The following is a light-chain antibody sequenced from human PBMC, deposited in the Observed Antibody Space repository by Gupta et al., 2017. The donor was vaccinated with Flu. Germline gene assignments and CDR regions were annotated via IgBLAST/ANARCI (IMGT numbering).Light chain of an antibody. J-gene: IGKJ4*01. V-gene: IGKV3-15*01. CDR2: AAS. Sequence: EIVMTQSPAALSVSPGERVTLSCRASQSVSSHLAWYQQKPGQAPRLLIYAASTRVAGIPARFSGSGSGAEFTLTISSLQSEDSAVYYCLHYHIWPQTFGGGTRVEI. CDR1: QSVSSH. CDR3: LHYHIWPQT.